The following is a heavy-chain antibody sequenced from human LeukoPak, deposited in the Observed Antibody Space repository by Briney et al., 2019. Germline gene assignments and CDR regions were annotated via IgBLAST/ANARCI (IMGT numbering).Heavy chain of an antibody. V-gene: IGHV5-51*01. D-gene: IGHD2-15*01. Sequence: GESLRISCKSSGSGFISYWIGWVRQMPGKGPEWIGTIYPGDSSTRYSPSFQGEVTISVDKSIDTAYLQWSSLKASDTAIYYCARRGYCSDNSCYYYDSWGQGTLVTVSS. J-gene: IGHJ4*02. CDR3: ARRGYCSDNSCYYYDS. CDR1: GSGFISYW. CDR2: IYPGDSST.